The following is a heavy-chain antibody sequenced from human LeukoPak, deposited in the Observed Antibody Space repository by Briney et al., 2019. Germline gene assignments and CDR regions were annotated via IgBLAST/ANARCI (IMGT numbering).Heavy chain of an antibody. V-gene: IGHV3-23*01. CDR2: ISGSGGST. Sequence: GRSLRLSCAASGFTFSSYAMSWVRQAPGKGLEWVSAISGSGGSTYYADSVKGRFTNSRDNSKNTLYLQMNSLRAEDTAVYYCAKLSNYYGSGRGAFDIWGQGTMVTVSS. CDR1: GFTFSSYA. J-gene: IGHJ3*02. CDR3: AKLSNYYGSGRGAFDI. D-gene: IGHD3-10*01.